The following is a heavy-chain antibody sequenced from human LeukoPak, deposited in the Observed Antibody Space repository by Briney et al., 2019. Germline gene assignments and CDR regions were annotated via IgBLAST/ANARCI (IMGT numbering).Heavy chain of an antibody. CDR3: TTSGWFDH. CDR2: IKSESDGGTT. D-gene: IGHD1-26*01. J-gene: IGHJ5*02. CDR1: RFAFSQAW. Sequence: GGSLRLSCVASRFAFSQAWMSWVREAPGKGLEWVGRIKSESDGGTTDYAAPVKGRFTISRDDSKNTLFLQMNSLQTEDTAVYYCTTSGWFDHWGQGTLVTVSS. V-gene: IGHV3-15*01.